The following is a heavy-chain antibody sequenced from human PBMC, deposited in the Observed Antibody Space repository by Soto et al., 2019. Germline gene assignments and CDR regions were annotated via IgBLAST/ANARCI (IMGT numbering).Heavy chain of an antibody. Sequence: QVQLVESGGGVVQPGRSLRLSCAASGFTFSSYGMHWVRQAPGKGLEWVAVISYDGSNKYYADSVKGRFTISRDNSKNTLYQQMNSLRAEDTAVYYCAKEVDYYGSGRPTYFDYWGQGTLVTVSS. J-gene: IGHJ4*02. CDR1: GFTFSSYG. CDR2: ISYDGSNK. D-gene: IGHD3-10*01. CDR3: AKEVDYYGSGRPTYFDY. V-gene: IGHV3-30*18.